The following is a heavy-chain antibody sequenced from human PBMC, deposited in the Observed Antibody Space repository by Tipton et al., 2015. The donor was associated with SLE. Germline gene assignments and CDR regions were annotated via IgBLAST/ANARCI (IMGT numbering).Heavy chain of an antibody. Sequence: TLSLTCVVSGYSISSGYYWGWIRQPPGKGLEWIGSIYHSGSTYYNPSLKSRVTISVDTSKNQFSLKLSSVTAADTAVYYCARGSRITIFGVVQYYFDYWGQGTLVTVSS. D-gene: IGHD3-3*01. CDR1: GYSISSGYY. J-gene: IGHJ4*02. V-gene: IGHV4-38-2*01. CDR3: ARGSRITIFGVVQYYFDY. CDR2: IYHSGST.